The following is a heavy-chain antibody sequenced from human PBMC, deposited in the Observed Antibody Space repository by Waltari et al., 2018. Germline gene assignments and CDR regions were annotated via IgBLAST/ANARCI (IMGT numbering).Heavy chain of an antibody. CDR2: TYYRSKWSN. Sequence: QVQLQQSGPGLVKPSQTLSLPCAISGGSVSSNSPTWNWLRQSPSRGLEWLGRTYYRSKWSNNYAVSVKSRVTINPDTSKNQFSLQLNSVTPEDTAVYYCAKFATTDEAGDYWGQGTLVTVSS. J-gene: IGHJ4*02. CDR3: AKFATTDEAGDY. D-gene: IGHD1-1*01. V-gene: IGHV6-1*01. CDR1: GGSVSSNSPT.